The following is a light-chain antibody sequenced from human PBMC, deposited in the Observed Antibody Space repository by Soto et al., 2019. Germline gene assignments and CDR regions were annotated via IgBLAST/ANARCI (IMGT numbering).Light chain of an antibody. J-gene: IGKJ1*01. CDR3: QQYNDWLWT. CDR2: GAS. Sequence: ETMMTQSPATLYASPGERVTLSCRATQSVTYNLAWYQQKPGQAPRLLIYGASTRATGIPARFSGRGSGTEFTLTITSLQSEDFAVYYCQQYNDWLWTFGQGTRWISN. CDR1: QSVTYN. V-gene: IGKV3-15*01.